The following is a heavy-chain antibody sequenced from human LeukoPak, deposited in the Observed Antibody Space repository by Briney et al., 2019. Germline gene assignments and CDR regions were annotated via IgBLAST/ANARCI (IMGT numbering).Heavy chain of an antibody. Sequence: ASVKVSCKVSGYTLTELSMHWGRQAPGKGVEWMGGFYPEDGETNYAQEFQGRVTMTEDTSTDTAYMELSSLRSEDTAVYYCATNLGGYCSSTSCSPRPTKGGLVAFDIWGQGTMVTVSS. CDR1: GYTLTELS. V-gene: IGHV1-24*01. CDR2: FYPEDGET. CDR3: ATNLGGYCSSTSCSPRPTKGGLVAFDI. D-gene: IGHD2-2*03. J-gene: IGHJ3*02.